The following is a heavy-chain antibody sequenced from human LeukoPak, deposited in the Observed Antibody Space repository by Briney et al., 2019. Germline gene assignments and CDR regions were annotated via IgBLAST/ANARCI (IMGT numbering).Heavy chain of an antibody. Sequence: SENLSLTGAVYGGSFSGYYWSWIRQPPGKGLEWIGEINHSGSTNYNPSLKSRVTISVDTSKNQFSLKLSSVTAEDTAIYYCARDGLVNSLDHWGQGTPVTVSS. CDR3: ARDGLVNSLDH. CDR2: INHSGST. CDR1: GGSFSGYY. V-gene: IGHV4-34*01. J-gene: IGHJ5*02. D-gene: IGHD3/OR15-3a*01.